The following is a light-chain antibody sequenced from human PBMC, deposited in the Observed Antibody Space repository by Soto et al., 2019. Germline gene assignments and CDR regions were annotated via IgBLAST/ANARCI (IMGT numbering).Light chain of an antibody. Sequence: DIQMTQSPSSLSASLGDRVTITCRAGQSISSYLNWYQQKPGKAPKLLIYEASSLQSGAPSRFGGSGSGTDFTLTISSLQPEDFATYYCQQTYITPRTFGQGTKVDIK. CDR3: QQTYITPRT. CDR2: EAS. J-gene: IGKJ1*01. CDR1: QSISSY. V-gene: IGKV1-39*01.